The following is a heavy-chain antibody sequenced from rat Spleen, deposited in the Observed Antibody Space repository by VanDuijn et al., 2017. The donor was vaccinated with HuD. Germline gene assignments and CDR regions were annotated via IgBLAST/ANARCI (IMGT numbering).Heavy chain of an antibody. CDR1: GFSLTSNG. CDR2: ISTGGNT. V-gene: IGHV2S12*01. D-gene: IGHD1-12*01. CDR3: ARANRDSYAHFDY. Sequence: QVQVKESGPGLVQPSQTLSLTCTVSGFSLTSNGVSWVRQPPGKGLEWIAAISTGGNTYYNSALRSRLSISRDTSNSQVFLNVNSLQTEDTATYYCARANRDSYAHFDYWGQGVMVTVSS. J-gene: IGHJ2*01.